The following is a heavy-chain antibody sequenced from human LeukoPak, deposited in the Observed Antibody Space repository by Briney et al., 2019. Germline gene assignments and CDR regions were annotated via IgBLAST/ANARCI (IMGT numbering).Heavy chain of an antibody. V-gene: IGHV1-2*02. D-gene: IGHD3-16*02. Sequence: ASVKVSCKSSGYTFTGYYIHWVRQAPGQGLEWMGWINPNSGGTNYAQKFQGRVTMTRDTSISTAYMELSRLRSDDTAVYYCARDKNYDYVWGSYRYNSLFDHWGQGTLVTVSS. J-gene: IGHJ4*02. CDR2: INPNSGGT. CDR1: GYTFTGYY. CDR3: ARDKNYDYVWGSYRYNSLFDH.